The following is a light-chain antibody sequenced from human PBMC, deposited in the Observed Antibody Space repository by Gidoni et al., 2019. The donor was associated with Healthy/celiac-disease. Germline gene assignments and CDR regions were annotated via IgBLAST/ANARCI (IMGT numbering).Light chain of an antibody. Sequence: SYELTQPPSVSVSPGQTASITCSGDKLGDKYACWYQQKPGQSPVLVIYQDSKRPSGIPERFSGSNSGNTATLTISGTQAVDEADYYCQAWDSSTYVFGTGA. CDR2: QDS. CDR1: KLGDKY. J-gene: IGLJ1*01. V-gene: IGLV3-1*01. CDR3: QAWDSSTYV.